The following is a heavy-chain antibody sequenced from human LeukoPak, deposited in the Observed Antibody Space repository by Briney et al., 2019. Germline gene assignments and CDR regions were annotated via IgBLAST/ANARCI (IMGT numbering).Heavy chain of an antibody. CDR1: GFTFSNYG. V-gene: IGHV3-7*01. Sequence: GGSLRLSCAASGFTFSNYGMNWVRQAPGKGLEWVAHINPDGRDTYYVDSVKGRFTISRDNAENSMYLQMNSLRVEDTAVYYCTSWGDTTAEYFQRWGQGTLVTVSS. D-gene: IGHD2-21*02. CDR2: INPDGRDT. CDR3: TSWGDTTAEYFQR. J-gene: IGHJ1*01.